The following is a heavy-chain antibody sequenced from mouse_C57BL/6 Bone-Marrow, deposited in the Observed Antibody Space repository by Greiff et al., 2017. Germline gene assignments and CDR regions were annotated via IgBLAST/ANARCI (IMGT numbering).Heavy chain of an antibody. CDR1: GYTFTSYW. J-gene: IGHJ4*01. CDR2: IDPSDSET. D-gene: IGHD1-1*01. CDR3: ARALLLRSWAMDY. Sequence: QVQLQQPGAELVRPGSSVKLSCKASGYTFTSYWMHWVKQRPIQGLEWIGNIDPSDSETHYNQKFKDKATLTVDKSSSTAYMQLSSLTSEDSAVYYCARALLLRSWAMDYWGQGTSVTVSS. V-gene: IGHV1-52*01.